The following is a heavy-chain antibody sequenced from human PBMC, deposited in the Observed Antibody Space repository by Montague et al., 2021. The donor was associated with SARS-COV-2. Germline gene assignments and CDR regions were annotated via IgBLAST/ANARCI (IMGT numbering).Heavy chain of an antibody. D-gene: IGHD2-21*01. CDR3: ARHQDLFSTEGVIGFDI. J-gene: IGHJ3*02. CDR1: GDSVDSFS. V-gene: IGHV4-59*08. Sequence: SETLSLTCLVSGDSVDSFSWSWTRQSPGKGLEWIGSISDSGTTHINPALKSRAAISTDGSKNEISLRMTSVTAADTAVYSCARHQDLFSTEGVIGFDIWGPGTMVIVSS. CDR2: ISDSGTT.